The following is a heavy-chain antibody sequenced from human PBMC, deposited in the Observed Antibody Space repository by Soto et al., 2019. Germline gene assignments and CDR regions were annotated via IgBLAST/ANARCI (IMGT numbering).Heavy chain of an antibody. J-gene: IGHJ5*02. D-gene: IGHD2-8*01. V-gene: IGHV5-51*01. CDR2: IYPGDSDT. CDR1: GYSFTSYW. CDR3: ARGYCTTNICDPWFDP. Sequence: GESLKFSCTGVGYSFTSYWIGWVRQIPGKGLEWMGIIYPGDSDTRYSPSFQGQVTISADKSISTVYLQWSSLKASDTAMYYCARGYCTTNICDPWFDPWGQGTLVTVSS.